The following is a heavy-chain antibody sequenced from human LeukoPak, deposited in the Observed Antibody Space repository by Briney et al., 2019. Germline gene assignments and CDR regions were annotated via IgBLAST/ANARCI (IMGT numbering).Heavy chain of an antibody. V-gene: IGHV3-20*04. CDR3: ARAAGECSGGSCYSHAFDV. Sequence: GGSLRLSCTASGFTFYHYGMSWVRQAPGKRMEWGSNINWNGDSTGYADSVRGPLPTSRDNAKNPLYLQMNRLRAEDTALYYCARAAGECSGGSCYSHAFDVWGQGTRVTVSS. D-gene: IGHD2-15*01. CDR2: INWNGDST. J-gene: IGHJ3*01. CDR1: GFTFYHYG.